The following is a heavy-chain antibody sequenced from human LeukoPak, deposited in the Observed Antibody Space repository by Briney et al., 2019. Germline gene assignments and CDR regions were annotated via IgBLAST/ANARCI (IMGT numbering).Heavy chain of an antibody. D-gene: IGHD1-26*01. CDR1: GGTFSSYA. CDR3: ARDRGGSYYPYLDAFDI. V-gene: IGHV1-69*13. CDR2: IIPIFGTA. J-gene: IGHJ3*02. Sequence: SVKVSCKASGGTFSSYAISWVRQAPGQGLEWMGGIIPIFGTANYAQKFQGRVTITADESTSTAYMELSSLRSEDTAVYYCARDRGGSYYPYLDAFDIWGQGTMVTVSS.